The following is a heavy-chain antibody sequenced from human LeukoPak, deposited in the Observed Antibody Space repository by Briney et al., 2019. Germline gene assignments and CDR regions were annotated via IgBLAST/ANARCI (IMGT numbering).Heavy chain of an antibody. D-gene: IGHD1-26*01. J-gene: IGHJ2*01. Sequence: GSLRLSCAASGFIFSSYGMNWVRQAPGKGLEWVSYISSVSSTIYYADSVKGRFTISRDNSKNTLYLQMNSLRAEDTAVYYCAKSSGTYSLWYFDLWGRGTLVTVSS. V-gene: IGHV3-48*01. CDR3: AKSSGTYSLWYFDL. CDR2: ISSVSSTI. CDR1: GFIFSSYG.